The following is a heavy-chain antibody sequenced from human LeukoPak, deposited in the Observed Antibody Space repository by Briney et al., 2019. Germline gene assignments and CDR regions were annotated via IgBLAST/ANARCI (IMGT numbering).Heavy chain of an antibody. CDR1: RFTFSSYW. D-gene: IGHD3-22*01. CDR3: ARVSYYYDSRKFDY. J-gene: IGHJ4*02. CDR2: INTDGIIT. V-gene: IGHV3-74*01. Sequence: GGSLRLSCAASRFTFSSYWMNWVRQAPGKGLEWVARINTDGIITSYADSVKGRFTVSRDNAKNTVYLHMKSLRAGDTAVYYCARVSYYYDSRKFDYWGQGTLVTVSS.